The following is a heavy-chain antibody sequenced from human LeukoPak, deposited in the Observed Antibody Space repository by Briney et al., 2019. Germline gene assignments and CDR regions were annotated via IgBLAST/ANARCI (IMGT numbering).Heavy chain of an antibody. CDR2: ISAYNGNT. J-gene: IGHJ3*02. CDR3: AGGIVGAPYDAFDI. D-gene: IGHD1-26*01. Sequence: GASVKASCKASGHTFTSYGISWVRQAPGQGLEWMGWISAYNGNTNYAQKLQGRVTMTTDTSTSTAYMELRSLRSDDTAVYYCAGGIVGAPYDAFDIWGQGTMVTVSS. CDR1: GHTFTSYG. V-gene: IGHV1-18*01.